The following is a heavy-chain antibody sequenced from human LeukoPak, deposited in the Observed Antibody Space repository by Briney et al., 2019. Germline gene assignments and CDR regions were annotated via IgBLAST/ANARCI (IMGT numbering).Heavy chain of an antibody. CDR3: ARAPIYNEHADWFDP. D-gene: IGHD5-24*01. CDR1: GGSISSGGNY. V-gene: IGHV4-31*03. CDR2: IYYSGST. Sequence: PSETLSLTCTVSGGSISSGGNYWSWIRQHPGKDLEWIGYIYYSGSTFYNPSLKSRVTISVDTSKSQFSLKLSSVTAADTAVYYCARAPIYNEHADWFDPWGQGTLVTVSS. J-gene: IGHJ5*02.